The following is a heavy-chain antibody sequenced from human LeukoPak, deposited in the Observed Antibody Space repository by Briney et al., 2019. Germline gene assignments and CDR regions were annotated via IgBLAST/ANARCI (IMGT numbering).Heavy chain of an antibody. D-gene: IGHD3-10*01. Sequence: ASVKVSCKASGYTFTGYYMHWVRQAPGQGLEWMGWINPNSGGTNYAQKFQGRVTMTRDTSISTAYTELSRLRSDDTAVYYCARGLLWFGEFGWFDPWGQGTLVTVSS. CDR2: INPNSGGT. V-gene: IGHV1-2*02. CDR1: GYTFTGYY. CDR3: ARGLLWFGEFGWFDP. J-gene: IGHJ5*02.